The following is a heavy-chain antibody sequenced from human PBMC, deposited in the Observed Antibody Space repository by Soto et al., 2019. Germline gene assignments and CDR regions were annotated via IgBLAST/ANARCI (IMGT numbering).Heavy chain of an antibody. CDR1: GGTFSSYS. D-gene: IGHD1-26*01. CDR2: IIPIFGTA. CDR3: ARDGGRHSGGIDY. J-gene: IGHJ4*02. V-gene: IGHV1-69*01. Sequence: QVQLVQSGAEVKKPGSSVKVSCKASGGTFSSYSINWVRQAPGQGLEWMGEIIPIFGTANYAQKFQGRVTITADESTHTAYMELSSLRSEDTAVYYCARDGGRHSGGIDYWGPGTLVTVSS.